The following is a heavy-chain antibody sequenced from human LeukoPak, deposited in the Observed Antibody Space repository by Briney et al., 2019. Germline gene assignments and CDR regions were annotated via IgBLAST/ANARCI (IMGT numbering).Heavy chain of an antibody. J-gene: IGHJ4*02. V-gene: IGHV4-59*12. CDR3: ARGGGGGNSDY. Sequence: PSETLSLTCTVSGGSISSYFWSWFRQPPGKGLEWIGYISYSGSTNYNPSLKSRITISLDTSKNQFSLKLSSVTAADTAVYYCARGGGGGNSDYWGQGTLVTVSS. CDR1: GGSISSYF. D-gene: IGHD4-23*01. CDR2: ISYSGST.